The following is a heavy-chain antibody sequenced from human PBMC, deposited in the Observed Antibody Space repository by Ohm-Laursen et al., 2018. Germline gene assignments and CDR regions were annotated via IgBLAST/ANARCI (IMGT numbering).Heavy chain of an antibody. CDR1: GYVFSNYG. Sequence: ASVKVSCKASGYVFSNYGISWVRQAPGQGLDWMGWISANNGNTDYAEKLQGRVTMTTDTPTSTAYMELRSLTSDDTAVYYCARDWGLYGERTMVRADHWGQGTLVTVSS. J-gene: IGHJ4*02. CDR2: ISANNGNT. CDR3: ARDWGLYGERTMVRADH. V-gene: IGHV1-18*01. D-gene: IGHD3-10*01.